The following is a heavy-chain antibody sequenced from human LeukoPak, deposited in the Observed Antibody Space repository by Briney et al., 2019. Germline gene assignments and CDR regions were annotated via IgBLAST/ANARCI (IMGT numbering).Heavy chain of an antibody. CDR1: GYTLTELS. V-gene: IGHV1-24*01. D-gene: IGHD3-10*01. J-gene: IGHJ4*02. Sequence: ASVKVSCKVSGYTLTELSMHWVRQAPGKGLEWMGGFDPEDGETIYAQKFQGRVTMTEDTSKDTAYMELRSLRSEDTAVYYCASLVRGVIGYWGQGTLVTVSS. CDR3: ASLVRGVIGY. CDR2: FDPEDGET.